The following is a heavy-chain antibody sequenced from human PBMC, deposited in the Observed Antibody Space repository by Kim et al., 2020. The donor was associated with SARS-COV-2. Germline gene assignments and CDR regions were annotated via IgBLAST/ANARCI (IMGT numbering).Heavy chain of an antibody. CDR3: ARGGTIFGVVTRPFDY. CDR1: GGSISSGGYY. CDR2: IYYSGST. D-gene: IGHD3-3*01. V-gene: IGHV4-31*03. Sequence: SETLSLTCTVSGGSISSGGYYWSWIRQHPWKGLEWIGYIYYSGSTYYNPSLKSRVTISVDTSKNQFSLKLSSVTAADTAVYYCARGGTIFGVVTRPFDYWGQGTLVTVSS. J-gene: IGHJ4*02.